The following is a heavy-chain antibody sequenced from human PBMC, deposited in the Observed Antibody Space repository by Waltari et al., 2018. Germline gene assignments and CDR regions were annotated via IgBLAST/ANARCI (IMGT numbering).Heavy chain of an antibody. D-gene: IGHD3-22*01. Sequence: QVQLVQSGAEVKKPGSSVKVSCKASGGTFSSYAISWVRQAPGQGLEWMGRIIPILGIANYAQKFQGRVTITADESTSTAYMELSSLRSEDTAVYYCARERVEDSSGYDDAFDIWGQGTMVTVSS. V-gene: IGHV1-69*04. J-gene: IGHJ3*02. CDR2: IIPILGIA. CDR1: GGTFSSYA. CDR3: ARERVEDSSGYDDAFDI.